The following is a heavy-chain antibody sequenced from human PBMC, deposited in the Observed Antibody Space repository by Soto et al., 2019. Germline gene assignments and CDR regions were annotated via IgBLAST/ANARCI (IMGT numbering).Heavy chain of an antibody. Sequence: PSETLSLTCAVYGGSFSGYYWSWIRQPPGKGLEWIGEINHSGSTNYNPSLKSRVTISVDTSKNQFSLKLSSVTAADTAVYYCARFRAAAGTRSYYYGMDVWGQGTTVTVSS. CDR2: INHSGST. J-gene: IGHJ6*02. CDR1: GGSFSGYY. CDR3: ARFRAAAGTRSYYYGMDV. D-gene: IGHD6-13*01. V-gene: IGHV4-34*01.